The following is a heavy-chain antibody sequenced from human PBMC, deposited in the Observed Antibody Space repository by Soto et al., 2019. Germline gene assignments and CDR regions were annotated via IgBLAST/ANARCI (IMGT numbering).Heavy chain of an antibody. D-gene: IGHD6-13*01. V-gene: IGHV1-18*01. J-gene: IGHJ6*03. CDR3: ARGGSSSSLYYYYMDV. Sequence: ASVKVSCKASGYTFTSYGISWVRQAPGQRLEWKGWISAYNGNANYAQKLQGRVTMTTDTSTSTAYMELRSLRSDDTALYYCARGGSSSSLYYYYMDVWGKGTTVTVSS. CDR1: GYTFTSYG. CDR2: ISAYNGNA.